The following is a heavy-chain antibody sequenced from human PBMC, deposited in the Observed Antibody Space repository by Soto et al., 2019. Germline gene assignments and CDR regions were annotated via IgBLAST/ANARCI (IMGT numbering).Heavy chain of an antibody. Sequence: QVQLVQSGAEVKKPGASVKVSCKASGYTFTSYGISWVRQAPGQGLEWMGWISAYNGNTNYAQKLQGRVTMTTDTPTSTAYMALRSLRSDDTAVYYCARDCVDTATGYSYGMDVWGQCTTVTVSS. CDR1: GYTFTSYG. V-gene: IGHV1-18*01. CDR2: ISAYNGNT. CDR3: ARDCVDTATGYSYGMDV. J-gene: IGHJ6*02. D-gene: IGHD5-18*01.